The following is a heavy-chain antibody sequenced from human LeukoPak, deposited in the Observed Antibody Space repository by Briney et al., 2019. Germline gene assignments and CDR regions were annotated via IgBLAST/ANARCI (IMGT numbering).Heavy chain of an antibody. D-gene: IGHD3-3*01. V-gene: IGHV1-24*01. J-gene: IGHJ6*02. Sequence: ASVKVSCKVSGYTLTELSMHWVRQAPGKGLEWMGGFDPEDGETIYAQKFQGRVTMTEDTSTDTAYMELSSLRSEDTAVYYCASGLGHVLRFLEWLSKDYYYYGMDVWGQGTTVTVSS. CDR2: FDPEDGET. CDR3: ASGLGHVLRFLEWLSKDYYYYGMDV. CDR1: GYTLTELS.